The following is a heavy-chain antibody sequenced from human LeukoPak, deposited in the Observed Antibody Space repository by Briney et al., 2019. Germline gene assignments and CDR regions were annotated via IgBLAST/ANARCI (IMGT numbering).Heavy chain of an antibody. CDR3: ARHPGASGATYYFDY. CDR2: IYPGDSDT. J-gene: IGHJ4*02. D-gene: IGHD1-26*01. Sequence: GESLKISCKGSGYSFTSYWIGWVRQMPGKGLEWMGIIYPGDSDTRYSPSFQGQVTISADKSISTAYLQWSSLKASDTAMYYCARHPGASGATYYFDYWGQGTLVTVSS. V-gene: IGHV5-51*01. CDR1: GYSFTSYW.